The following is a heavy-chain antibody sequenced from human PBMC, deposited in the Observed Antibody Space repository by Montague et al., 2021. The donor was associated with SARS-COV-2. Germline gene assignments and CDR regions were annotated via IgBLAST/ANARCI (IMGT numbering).Heavy chain of an antibody. CDR3: TREGYQVLWSDYYYYGMDV. J-gene: IGHJ6*02. CDR1: GGSFSGYY. V-gene: IGHV4-34*01. D-gene: IGHD2-2*01. CDR2: INHSGST. Sequence: SETLSLTCAVCGGSFSGYYWSWIRQPPGKGLEWIGEINHSGSTNYNPSLKSRVTISVDTSKNQFSLKLSSVTAADTAVYYCTREGYQVLWSDYYYYGMDVWGQGTTGTVSS.